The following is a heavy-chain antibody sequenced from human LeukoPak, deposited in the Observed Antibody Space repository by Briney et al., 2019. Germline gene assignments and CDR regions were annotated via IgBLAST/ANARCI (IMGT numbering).Heavy chain of an antibody. Sequence: GGSLRLSCAASGFIFSTYGINWVRQAPGKGLEWVSYINSRSSAIYYADSVKGRFTISRDNGENSLYLQMNSLRDEDTAVYYCARDRDYALDFWGQGTLVTVSS. J-gene: IGHJ4*02. CDR3: ARDRDYALDF. D-gene: IGHD4-17*01. V-gene: IGHV3-48*02. CDR1: GFIFSTYG. CDR2: INSRSSAI.